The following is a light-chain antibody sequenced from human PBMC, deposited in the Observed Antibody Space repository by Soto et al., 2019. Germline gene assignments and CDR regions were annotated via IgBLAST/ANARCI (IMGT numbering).Light chain of an antibody. CDR1: QSVSTY. J-gene: IGKJ3*01. CDR3: QLYDNSPPRLA. CDR2: DAS. Sequence: EIVLTQSPATLSLSPGERASLSCRASQSVSTYLGWYQQRPGQAPRLLIYDASNRATGIPARFSGSGSGTDFTLTINRLEPEDFAVYYCQLYDNSPPRLAFGPGTKVDIK. V-gene: IGKV3-11*01.